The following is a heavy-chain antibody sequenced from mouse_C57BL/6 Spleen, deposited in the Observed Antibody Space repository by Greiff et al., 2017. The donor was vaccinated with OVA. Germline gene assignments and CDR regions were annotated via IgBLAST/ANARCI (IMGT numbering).Heavy chain of an antibody. D-gene: IGHD1-1*01. CDR2: INPSNGGT. V-gene: IGHV1-53*01. CDR1: GYTFTSYW. Sequence: QVQLKQPGTELVKPGASVKLSCKASGYTFTSYWMHWVKQRPGQGLEWIGNINPSNGGTNYNEKFKSKATLTVDKSSSTAYMQLSSLTSEDSAVYYCAREEYYGKWFAYWGQGTLVTVSA. J-gene: IGHJ3*01. CDR3: AREEYYGKWFAY.